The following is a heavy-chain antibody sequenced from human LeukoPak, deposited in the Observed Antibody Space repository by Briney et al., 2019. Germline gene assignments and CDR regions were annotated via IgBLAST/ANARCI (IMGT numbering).Heavy chain of an antibody. CDR3: ASPGDGFNLSERRRSFDY. CDR2: IIPIFGTA. V-gene: IGHV1-69*05. D-gene: IGHD5-24*01. J-gene: IGHJ4*02. Sequence: SVKVSCKASGGTFSSYAISWVRQAPGQGLEWMGGIIPIFGTANYAQKFQGRVTITTDESTSTAYMELSSLRSEDTAVYYCASPGDGFNLSERRRSFDYWGQGTLVTVSS. CDR1: GGTFSSYA.